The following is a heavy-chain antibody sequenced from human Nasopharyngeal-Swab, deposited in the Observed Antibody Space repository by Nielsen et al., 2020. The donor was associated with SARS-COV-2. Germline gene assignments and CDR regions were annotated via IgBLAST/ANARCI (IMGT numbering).Heavy chain of an antibody. J-gene: IGHJ6*03. CDR3: ARGDLVVVPSPILGLGPFFYYFHLDV. Sequence: SETLSLACAVSGGSVSSNDWWTWVRQSPGKGLEWIGEVSHSGSINYNPSLKSRFTLSMDKSKRQFSLRLTSVSAADTAVYFCARGDLVVVPSPILGLGPFFYYFHLDVWGKGTTVIVSS. V-gene: IGHV4-4*02. CDR2: VSHSGSI. D-gene: IGHD2-2*01. CDR1: GGSVSSNDW.